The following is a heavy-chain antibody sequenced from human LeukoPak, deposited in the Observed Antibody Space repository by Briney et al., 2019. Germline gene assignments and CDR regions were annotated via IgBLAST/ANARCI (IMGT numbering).Heavy chain of an antibody. CDR2: IYYSGST. Sequence: PSDTLSLTCTVSGGSISSHYSNWIRHPPGKGLEWIGCIYYSGSTNYNPSLKSRVTMSVDTSKKQVSLKLSSVTAADTAVYYCARRRDGYNPNFFDYWGQGTLVTVSS. CDR3: ARRRDGYNPNFFDY. CDR1: GGSISSHY. D-gene: IGHD5-24*01. J-gene: IGHJ4*02. V-gene: IGHV4-59*07.